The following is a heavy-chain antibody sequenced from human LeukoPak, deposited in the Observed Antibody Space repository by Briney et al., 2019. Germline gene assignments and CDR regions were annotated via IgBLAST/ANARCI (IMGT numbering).Heavy chain of an antibody. CDR2: IYYSGNT. V-gene: IGHV4-39*01. J-gene: IGHJ4*02. D-gene: IGHD1-14*01. Sequence: SETLSLTCTVSGVPISSTSYYWGWIRQPPGKGLEWIGSIYYSGNTFYNPSLKSRVTISVDTSKNQFPLKLSSVTAADTAVYYCARLNQGNRFDYWGQGTLVTVSS. CDR1: GVPISSTSYY. CDR3: ARLNQGNRFDY.